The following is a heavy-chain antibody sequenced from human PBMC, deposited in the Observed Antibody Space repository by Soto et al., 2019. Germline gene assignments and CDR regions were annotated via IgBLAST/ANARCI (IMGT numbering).Heavy chain of an antibody. Sequence: QVQLQESGPGLVKPSETLSLTCTVSGGSISSYYWSWIRQHPGKGLEWIGYIYYSGSTNYNPSLKSRVTISVDTSKNQFSLKLSSVTAADTAVYYCARYGSGSSVWFDPWGQGTLVTVSS. CDR2: IYYSGST. D-gene: IGHD3-10*01. J-gene: IGHJ5*02. CDR1: GGSISSYY. V-gene: IGHV4-59*01. CDR3: ARYGSGSSVWFDP.